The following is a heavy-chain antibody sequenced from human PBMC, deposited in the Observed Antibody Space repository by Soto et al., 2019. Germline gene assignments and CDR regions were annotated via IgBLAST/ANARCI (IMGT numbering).Heavy chain of an antibody. J-gene: IGHJ6*02. CDR2: ISSRSDI. CDR3: AREYTAWPLAYGLDV. V-gene: IGHV3-21*01. CDR1: GFTFSTYS. D-gene: IGHD2-2*02. Sequence: SLRLSCVGSGFTFSTYSINWVRQAPGKGLEWVSSISSRSDIYYADSVKGRFTISRDNAKNSVSLQMNSLRAEDTAVYYCAREYTAWPLAYGLDVWGQGTTVTVSS.